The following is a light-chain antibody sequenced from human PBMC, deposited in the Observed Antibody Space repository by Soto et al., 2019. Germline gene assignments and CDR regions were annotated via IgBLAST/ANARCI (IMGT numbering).Light chain of an antibody. CDR2: SAS. V-gene: IGKV1-12*01. CDR3: QQASSFPLT. Sequence: IQMTQSPSSVSASVGDRVTITCRASQPISSWLAWYKQKPGQPPNLLIYSASTLRSGVPSRFSGSESGTLFTLTITNLQPEDFATYYCQQASSFPLTFGGGTKVEV. J-gene: IGKJ4*01. CDR1: QPISSW.